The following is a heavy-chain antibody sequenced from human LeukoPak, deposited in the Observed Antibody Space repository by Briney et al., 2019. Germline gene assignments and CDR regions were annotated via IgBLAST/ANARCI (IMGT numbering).Heavy chain of an antibody. V-gene: IGHV3-7*05. D-gene: IGHD2-8*01. CDR1: GFTFGNYW. CDR2: IKNDGGAT. Sequence: GGSLRLFCVASGFTFGNYWMNWVRQAPGKGLEWVANIKNDGGATYYLDSVKGRFTISRDNAKSSLYLQMDSLRAEDTAVYYCNGPTYWGQGTLVTVSS. J-gene: IGHJ4*02. CDR3: NGPTY.